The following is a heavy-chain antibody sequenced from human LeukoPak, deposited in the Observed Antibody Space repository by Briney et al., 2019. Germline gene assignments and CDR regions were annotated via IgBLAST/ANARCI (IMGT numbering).Heavy chain of an antibody. Sequence: GGSLRLSCAVSGLTFSSYGMHWVRQAPGKGLEWVAVISYDGSNKYYADSVKGRFTISRDNSENTLYLQMNSLRAEDTAVFYCAKDAPPCSGGSCYSGYYFYGMDVWGKGTTVTVSS. CDR1: GLTFSSYG. CDR3: AKDAPPCSGGSCYSGYYFYGMDV. V-gene: IGHV3-30*18. D-gene: IGHD2-15*01. J-gene: IGHJ6*04. CDR2: ISYDGSNK.